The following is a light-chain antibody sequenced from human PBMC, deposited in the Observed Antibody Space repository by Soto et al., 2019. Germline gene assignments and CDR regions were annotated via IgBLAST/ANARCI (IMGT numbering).Light chain of an antibody. Sequence: DIVMTQSPDSLAVSLGERATINCKSSQSVLYSSNNKNYLAWYQQKPRQPPKLLIYCASTRESGVPDRFSGSGSGTDFTLTISSLQAEDVAVYYCQQYYDAPQTFGQGTKVEIK. J-gene: IGKJ1*01. V-gene: IGKV4-1*01. CDR2: CAS. CDR3: QQYYDAPQT. CDR1: QSVLYSSNNKNY.